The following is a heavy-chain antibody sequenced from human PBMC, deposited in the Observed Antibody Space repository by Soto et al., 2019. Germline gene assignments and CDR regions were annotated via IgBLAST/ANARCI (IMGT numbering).Heavy chain of an antibody. CDR1: GGSFSGYY. CDR3: ARGDLDYGDYVRGWFDP. V-gene: IGHV4-34*01. D-gene: IGHD4-17*01. Sequence: SETLSLTCAVYGGSFSGYYWSWIRQPPGKGLEWIGEINHSGSTNYNPSLKSRVTISVDSSKNQFSLKLSSVAAADTAVYYCARGDLDYGDYVRGWFDPWGQGTLVTVSS. CDR2: INHSGST. J-gene: IGHJ5*02.